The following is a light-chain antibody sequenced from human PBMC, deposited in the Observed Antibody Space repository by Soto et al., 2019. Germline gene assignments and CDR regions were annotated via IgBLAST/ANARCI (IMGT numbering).Light chain of an antibody. CDR3: TSYTSSSTLEV. CDR2: DVS. J-gene: IGLJ2*01. CDR1: SSDVGGYNY. V-gene: IGLV2-14*01. Sequence: QSALTQPASVSGSPGQSITISCTGTSSDVGGYNYVSWYQQHPGKAPKLMIYDVSYRPSGVSNRFSGSKSGNTASLTISGLQXEDEADYYCTSYTSSSTLEVFGGGTKLTVL.